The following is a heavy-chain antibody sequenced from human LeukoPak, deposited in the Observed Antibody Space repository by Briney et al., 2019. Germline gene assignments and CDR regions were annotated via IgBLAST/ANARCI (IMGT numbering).Heavy chain of an antibody. D-gene: IGHD3-10*01. V-gene: IGHV3-23*01. J-gene: IGHJ5*02. CDR3: ARDIRNYYDSGAYGWFDP. Sequence: NPGGSLRLSCAASGFTFSSYGMSWVRQAPGKGLEWVSSISGSGGNVYYAGSVRGRFTISRDNSKNTVYLQMNSLRAEDTATYYCARDIRNYYDSGAYGWFDPWGQGTLVPVSS. CDR1: GFTFSSYG. CDR2: ISGSGGNV.